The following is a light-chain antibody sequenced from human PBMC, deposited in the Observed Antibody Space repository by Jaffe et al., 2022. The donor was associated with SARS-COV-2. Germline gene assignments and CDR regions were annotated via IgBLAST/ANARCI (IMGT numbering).Light chain of an antibody. J-gene: IGLJ3*02. Sequence: QSGLTQPASVSGSPGQSITISCTGTSSDVGSHNLVSWYQQHPGKAPKLMIYEATKRPSGVSIRFSGSKSGNTASLTISGLQAEDEADYYCCSYATSSTRVFGGGTKLTVL. CDR3: CSYATSSTRV. CDR2: EAT. V-gene: IGLV2-23*01. CDR1: SSDVGSHNL.